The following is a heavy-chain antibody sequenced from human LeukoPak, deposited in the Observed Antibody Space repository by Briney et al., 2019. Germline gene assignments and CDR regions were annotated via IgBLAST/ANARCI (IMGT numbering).Heavy chain of an antibody. V-gene: IGHV5-51*01. D-gene: IGHD6-19*01. J-gene: IGHJ4*02. Sequence: GDSLKISCKGTGHTFTNTWIAWVRQMPGKGLEWMGIIYPGDSDTIYSPSFQGQVTISVDKSISTAYLQWSSLKASDTAMYYCARRNSGNFPFDYWGQGTLVTVSS. CDR2: IYPGDSDT. CDR1: GHTFTNTW. CDR3: ARRNSGNFPFDY.